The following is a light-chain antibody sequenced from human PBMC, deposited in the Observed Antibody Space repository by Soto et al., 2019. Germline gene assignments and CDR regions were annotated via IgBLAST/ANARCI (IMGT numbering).Light chain of an antibody. J-gene: IGLJ2*01. Sequence: QSALTQSAYVSGSPGQSITISCTGTGSVVGSYNLVSWYQQVPGKAPKLMVYEDTKRPSGVSNRFSGSKSGNSASLTISGLQAEDEADYYCCSYADSSRTLVFGGGTKVTVL. CDR1: GSVVGSYNL. CDR2: EDT. V-gene: IGLV2-23*01. CDR3: CSYADSSRTLV.